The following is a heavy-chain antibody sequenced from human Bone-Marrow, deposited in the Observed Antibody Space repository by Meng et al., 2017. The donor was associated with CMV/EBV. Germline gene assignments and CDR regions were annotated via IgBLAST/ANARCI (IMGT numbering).Heavy chain of an antibody. CDR1: GFTFSSYS. D-gene: IGHD3-16*01. Sequence: GESLKISCAASGFTFSSYSMNWVRQAPGKGLEWVSYISSSSSTIYYADSVKGRFTISRDNAKNSLYLQMNSLRAEDTAVYYCARVGGDYWGQGTLVTVSS. V-gene: IGHV3-48*04. CDR2: ISSSSSTI. J-gene: IGHJ4*02. CDR3: ARVGGDY.